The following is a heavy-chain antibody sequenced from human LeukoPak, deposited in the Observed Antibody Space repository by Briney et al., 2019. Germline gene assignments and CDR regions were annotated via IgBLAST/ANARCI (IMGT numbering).Heavy chain of an antibody. V-gene: IGHV4-4*07. Sequence: SETLSLTCTVSGGSISSYYCSWIRQPAGKGLEWIGRIYTSGSTNYNPSLKSRVTISVDTSKNQFSLKLSSVTAADTAVYYCARGAGPSSGWYKYYYMDVWGKGTTVTISS. CDR3: ARGAGPSSGWYKYYYMDV. CDR1: GGSISSYY. D-gene: IGHD6-19*01. CDR2: IYTSGST. J-gene: IGHJ6*03.